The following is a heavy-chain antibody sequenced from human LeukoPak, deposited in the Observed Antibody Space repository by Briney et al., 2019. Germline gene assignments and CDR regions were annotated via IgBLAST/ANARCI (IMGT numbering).Heavy chain of an antibody. CDR3: ARGSSWFAFFDY. CDR1: GGSFSGYY. J-gene: IGHJ4*02. V-gene: IGHV4-34*01. Sequence: PSETLSLTCAVYGGSFSGYYWSWIRQPPGKGLEWIGEINHRGSTNYNPSLKSRVTISVDTSKNQFSLKLSSVTAADTAVYYCARGSSWFAFFDYWGQGTLVTVSS. CDR2: INHRGST. D-gene: IGHD6-13*01.